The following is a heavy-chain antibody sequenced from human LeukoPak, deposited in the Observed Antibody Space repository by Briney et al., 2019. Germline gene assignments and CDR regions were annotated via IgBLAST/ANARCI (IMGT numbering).Heavy chain of an antibody. D-gene: IGHD3-10*01. CDR3: VRGSKIRGVIPEGEFDY. Sequence: PGRSLRLSCAASGFTFSHFAMHWVRQAPNKGLEWVAVISYDGKRNYYADSVKGRFTLSRDDSKNTVYLQMNRLRAEDTAVYFCVRGSKIRGVIPEGEFDYWGQGTLVTVSS. J-gene: IGHJ4*02. V-gene: IGHV3-30*03. CDR1: GFTFSHFA. CDR2: ISYDGKRN.